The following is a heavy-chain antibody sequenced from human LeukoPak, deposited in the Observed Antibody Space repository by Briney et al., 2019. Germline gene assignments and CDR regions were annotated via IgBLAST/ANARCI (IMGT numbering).Heavy chain of an antibody. CDR1: GFTFSSYG. D-gene: IGHD2-2*01. Sequence: GGSLRLSCAASGFTFSSYGMHWVRQAPGKGLEWVAFIRYDGSNKYYADSVKGRFTISRDNSKNTLYLQMNSLRAEDTAVYYCAKDHLSGPTSCSDYWGQGTLVTVSS. J-gene: IGHJ4*02. CDR3: AKDHLSGPTSCSDY. V-gene: IGHV3-30*02. CDR2: IRYDGSNK.